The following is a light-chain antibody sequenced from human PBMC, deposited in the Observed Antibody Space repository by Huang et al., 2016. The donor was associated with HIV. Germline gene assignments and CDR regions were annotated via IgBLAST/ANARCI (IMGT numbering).Light chain of an antibody. V-gene: IGKV3-15*01. CDR2: GAS. CDR1: HGISSN. J-gene: IGKJ2*01. CDR3: LQYINWPRT. Sequence: EMVMTTSPDTLSVSPGESVTLSCRASHGISSNLAWYQQKPGQAPRLLIHGASTRAAGIPARFSGSVSEIAFSLTINSLQSKDSAVYYCLQYINWPRTFGQGTKLEIK.